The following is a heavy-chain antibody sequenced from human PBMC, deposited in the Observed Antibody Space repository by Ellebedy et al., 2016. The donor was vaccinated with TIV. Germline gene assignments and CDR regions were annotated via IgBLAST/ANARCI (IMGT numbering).Heavy chain of an antibody. D-gene: IGHD3-16*01. J-gene: IGHJ5*02. CDR1: GFSFSNFW. CDR3: VGFGVFNL. V-gene: IGHV3-7*01. Sequence: PGGSLRLSCAAWGFSFSNFWMSWVRQAPGKGLEWVAHIKTDGCDTYYVDSVKGRFTISRDNAKNALFLQMDGLRVDDPAVYYCVGFGVFNLWGQGAPVTVSS. CDR2: IKTDGCDT.